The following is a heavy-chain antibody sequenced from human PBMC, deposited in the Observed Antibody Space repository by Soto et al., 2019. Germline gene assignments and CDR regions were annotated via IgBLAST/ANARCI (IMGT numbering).Heavy chain of an antibody. CDR1: GDSVSSNSAA. J-gene: IGHJ6*02. CDR3: ARGYSYGYPEYYGMDV. D-gene: IGHD5-18*01. CDR2: TYYRSKWYN. Sequence: PSQTLSLTCAISGDSVSSNSAAWNWIRQSPSRGLEWLGRTYYRSKWYNDYAVPVKSRITINPDTSKNQFSLQLNSVTPEDTAVYYCARGYSYGYPEYYGMDVWGQGTTVTVSS. V-gene: IGHV6-1*01.